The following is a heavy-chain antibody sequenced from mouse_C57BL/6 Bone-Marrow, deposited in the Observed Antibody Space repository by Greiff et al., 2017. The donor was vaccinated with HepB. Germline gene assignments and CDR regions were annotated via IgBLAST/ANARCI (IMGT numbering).Heavy chain of an antibody. CDR3: ARRGTGYAMDY. CDR2: INSDGGST. D-gene: IGHD3-3*01. J-gene: IGHJ4*01. V-gene: IGHV5-2*01. Sequence: EVKLMESGGGLVQPGESLKLSCESNEYEFPSHDMSWVRKTPEKRLELVAAINSDGGSTYYPDTMERRFIISRDNTKKPLYLQMSSLRSEDTALYYCARRGTGYAMDYWGQGTSVTVSS. CDR1: EYEFPSHD.